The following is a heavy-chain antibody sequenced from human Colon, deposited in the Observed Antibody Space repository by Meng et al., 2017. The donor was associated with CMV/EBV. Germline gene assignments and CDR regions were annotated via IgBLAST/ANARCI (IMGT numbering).Heavy chain of an antibody. J-gene: IGHJ4*02. D-gene: IGHD2-21*01. V-gene: IGHV3-7*01. Sequence: GESLKISCVASGFTFRSYWMTWVRRAPGEGLGWVTNIKEDGSEKQYADSMQSRFTNSRDNAKNSLDLQMNSLKADDTAVYFCARESISGVTYWDYWGRGTLVTVSS. CDR3: ARESISGVTYWDY. CDR1: GFTFRSYW. CDR2: IKEDGSEK.